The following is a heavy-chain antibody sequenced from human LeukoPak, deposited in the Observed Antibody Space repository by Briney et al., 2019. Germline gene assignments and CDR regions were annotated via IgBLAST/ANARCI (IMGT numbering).Heavy chain of an antibody. Sequence: SGGSLRLSCAASGFTFSRYAMSWVRQAPGKGLEWVSTIGGSGVTTYYADSVKGRFTISRDNSKNTMYLQMNSLRAEDTALYYCAKDRPYDYDSGGFMAFDIWGQGTMVTVS. D-gene: IGHD3-22*01. CDR2: IGGSGVTT. CDR1: GFTFSRYA. J-gene: IGHJ3*02. CDR3: AKDRPYDYDSGGFMAFDI. V-gene: IGHV3-23*01.